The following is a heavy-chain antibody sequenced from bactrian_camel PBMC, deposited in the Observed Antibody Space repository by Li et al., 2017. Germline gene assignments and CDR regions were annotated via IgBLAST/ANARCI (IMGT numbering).Heavy chain of an antibody. D-gene: IGHD1*01. CDR3: AVTSQPFRLLDRLPPRSEYQY. CDR2: IDRDGTT. V-gene: IGHV3S26*01. Sequence: HVQLVESGGGSVQPGGSLTLSCVRSGSTTSGVSLAWFRQAPGEEREGVAAIDRDGTTVYKDSVKGRFTTSRDNAKSTLYLQMNNLSPEDSAMYFCAVTSQPFRLLDRLPPRSEYQYWGQGTQVTVS. J-gene: IGHJ4*01. CDR1: GSTTSGVS.